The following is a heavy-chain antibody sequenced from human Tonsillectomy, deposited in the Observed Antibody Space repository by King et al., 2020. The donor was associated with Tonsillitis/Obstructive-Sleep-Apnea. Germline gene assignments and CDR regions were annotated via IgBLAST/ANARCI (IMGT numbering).Heavy chain of an antibody. CDR3: TKDLIIATSGTPGDAFDI. J-gene: IGHJ3*02. CDR2: ISWNSGSM. D-gene: IGHD6-13*01. Sequence: QLVQSGGGWVQPGRSLRLSCAASGFTFDDYAIYWVRQAPGKGLEWVSGISWNSGSMVYADSVKGRFTISRDNAKNSLYLEMNSLRAEDTALYYCTKDLIIATSGTPGDAFDIWGQGTMVTVSS. V-gene: IGHV3-9*01. CDR1: GFTFDDYA.